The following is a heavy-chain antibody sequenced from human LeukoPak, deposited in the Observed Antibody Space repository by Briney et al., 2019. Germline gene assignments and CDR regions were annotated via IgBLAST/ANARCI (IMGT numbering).Heavy chain of an antibody. V-gene: IGHV3-48*01. CDR3: AKDVSAWSPYFDY. J-gene: IGHJ4*02. Sequence: GGSLRLSCAASGFTFSTYSMNWVRQAPGKGLEWVSYISSGSSTIYYAASVKGRFTISRDNSKNTLYLQMNSLRVEDTAIYYCAKDVSAWSPYFDYWGQGTLVTVSS. D-gene: IGHD2-8*02. CDR2: ISSGSSTI. CDR1: GFTFSTYS.